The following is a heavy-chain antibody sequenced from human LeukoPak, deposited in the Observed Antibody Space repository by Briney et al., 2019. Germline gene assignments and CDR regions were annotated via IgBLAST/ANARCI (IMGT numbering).Heavy chain of an antibody. CDR1: GGSIISTTYY. CDR3: ARGVRGDFDWLLSHYFDY. V-gene: IGHV4-39*07. CDR2: IFYSGNT. D-gene: IGHD3-9*01. J-gene: IGHJ4*02. Sequence: SETLSLTCSVSGGSIISTTYYWGWIRQPPGKGLEWIGSIFYSGNTYYSPSVKGRVTISVDTSKSHFSLRLSSVIAADTAVYYCARGVRGDFDWLLSHYFDYWGQGSLVTVSS.